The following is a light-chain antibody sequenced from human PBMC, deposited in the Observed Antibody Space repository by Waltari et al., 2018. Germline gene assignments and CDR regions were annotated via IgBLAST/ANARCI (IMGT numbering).Light chain of an antibody. CDR1: SSYGAGYNY. CDR2: DVT. J-gene: IGLJ2*01. V-gene: IGLV2-14*03. Sequence: QSALTQPASVSASPGQSITLSCTGTSSYGAGYNYVSCYQQHPGKAPKLMIYDVTNRPSGVSNRFSGSKSGNTASLTISGLQAEDEADYYCSSYISSSTLELFGGGTSLTVL. CDR3: SSYISSSTLEL.